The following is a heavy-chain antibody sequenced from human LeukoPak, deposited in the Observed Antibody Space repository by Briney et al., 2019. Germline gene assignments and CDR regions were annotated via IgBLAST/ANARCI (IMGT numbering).Heavy chain of an antibody. V-gene: IGHV4-34*01. CDR3: ARGFYDILTGYYPFDY. CDR1: GGSFSGYY. Sequence: PSETLSLTCAVYGGSFSGYYWSWIRQPPGKGLEWIGEINHSGSTNYTPSLKSRVTISVDTSKNQFSLKLSSVTAADTAVYYCARGFYDILTGYYPFDYWGQGTLVTVSS. J-gene: IGHJ4*02. D-gene: IGHD3-9*01. CDR2: INHSGST.